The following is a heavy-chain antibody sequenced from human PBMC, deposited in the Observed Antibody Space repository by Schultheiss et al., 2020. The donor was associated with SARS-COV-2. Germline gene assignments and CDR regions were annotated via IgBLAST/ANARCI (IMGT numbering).Heavy chain of an antibody. V-gene: IGHV4-31*03. CDR3: ARDHFSRWEPTPMGAFDI. CDR1: GGSISSGGYY. D-gene: IGHD1-26*01. J-gene: IGHJ3*02. Sequence: SETLSLTCTVSGGSISSGGYYWSWIRQHPGKGLEWIGYIYYSGSTYYNPSLKSRVTISVDTPKNQFSLKLSSVTAADTAVYYCARDHFSRWEPTPMGAFDIWGQGTMVTVSS. CDR2: IYYSGST.